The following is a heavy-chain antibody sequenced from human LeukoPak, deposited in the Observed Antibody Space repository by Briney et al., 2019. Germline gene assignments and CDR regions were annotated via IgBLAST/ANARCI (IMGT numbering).Heavy chain of an antibody. J-gene: IGHJ4*02. Sequence: GGSLRLSCAASGFTFSSYAMSWVRQAPGKGLEWVSAISGSGGSTYYADSVKGRFTISRDNSKNTLYLQMNSLRAEDTAVYYCATLYYDRFPSDFDYWGQGTRSPSPQ. D-gene: IGHD3-22*01. CDR2: ISGSGGST. CDR1: GFTFSSYA. CDR3: ATLYYDRFPSDFDY. V-gene: IGHV3-23*01.